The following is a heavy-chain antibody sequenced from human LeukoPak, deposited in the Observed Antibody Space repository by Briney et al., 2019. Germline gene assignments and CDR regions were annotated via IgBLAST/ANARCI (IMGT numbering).Heavy chain of an antibody. J-gene: IGHJ4*02. V-gene: IGHV1-2*02. CDR1: GCTFTDYY. CDR3: ARDPRNGGEIDY. D-gene: IGHD1-14*01. Sequence: ASVKVSCKASGCTFTDYYMHWVRQAPGQGLEWMGWLNPNSGGTNYAQNFQGRVTMTRDMSTSTVYMELSSLRSEDTAVYYCARDPRNGGEIDYWGQGTLVTVSS. CDR2: LNPNSGGT.